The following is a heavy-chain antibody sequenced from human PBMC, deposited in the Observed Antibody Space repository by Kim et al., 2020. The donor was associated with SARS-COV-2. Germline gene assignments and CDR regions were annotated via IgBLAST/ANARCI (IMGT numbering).Heavy chain of an antibody. CDR3: AIFRGGYSGGDDAFDI. D-gene: IGHD2-21*01. Sequence: GGSLRLSCAASGFPFSDSAIHWVRQASGKGLEWIGRIRRKANNYATVYPASVKGRFTIPRDDSKNTAYLQMNSLKTEDTAVYYCAIFRGGYSGGDDAFDIWGQGTTVTVSA. CDR2: IRRKANNYAT. V-gene: IGHV3-73*01. CDR1: GFPFSDSA. J-gene: IGHJ3*02.